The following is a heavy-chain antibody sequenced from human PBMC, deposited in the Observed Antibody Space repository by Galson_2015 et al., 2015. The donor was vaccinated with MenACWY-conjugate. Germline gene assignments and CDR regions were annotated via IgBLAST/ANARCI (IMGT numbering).Heavy chain of an antibody. D-gene: IGHD2-2*01. CDR2: IIANGQTT. Sequence: SLRLSCAASGFIFSNYAMSWVRQAPGKGLEWVSTIIANGQTTYYADSVKGRFTISRDNSKNTLYLHINSLRAEDTAVYYCARCGRYHTSPKDSWGQGTLVTVSS. J-gene: IGHJ5*01. CDR3: ARCGRYHTSPKDS. V-gene: IGHV3-23*01. CDR1: GFIFSNYA.